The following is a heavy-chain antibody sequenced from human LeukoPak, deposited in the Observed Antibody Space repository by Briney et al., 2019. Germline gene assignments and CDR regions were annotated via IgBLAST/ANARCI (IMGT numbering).Heavy chain of an antibody. Sequence: GASVKVSCKASGYTFTSYYIHWVRQAPGQGLEWMGIINPSGGSTSYAQKFQGRVTMTRDTSTSTVYMELSSLRSEDTAVYYCARGTYYYDSSGYLDYRGQGTLVTVSS. CDR3: ARGTYYYDSSGYLDY. CDR1: GYTFTSYY. CDR2: INPSGGST. D-gene: IGHD3-22*01. J-gene: IGHJ4*02. V-gene: IGHV1-46*01.